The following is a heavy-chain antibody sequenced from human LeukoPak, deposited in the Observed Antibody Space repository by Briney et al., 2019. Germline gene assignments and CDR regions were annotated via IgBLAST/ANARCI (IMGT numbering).Heavy chain of an antibody. CDR3: ARPASRGVGRYFDL. CDR2: LSGSGDNT. V-gene: IGHV3-23*01. Sequence: GGSLRLSCAASGFTFSNYAMSWVRQAPGKGLEWVSALSGSGDNTYYADSVKGRFTISRDNSKNALYLQMNSLRAEDTALYYCARPASRGVGRYFDLWGRGSLVTVSS. D-gene: IGHD3-10*01. J-gene: IGHJ2*01. CDR1: GFTFSNYA.